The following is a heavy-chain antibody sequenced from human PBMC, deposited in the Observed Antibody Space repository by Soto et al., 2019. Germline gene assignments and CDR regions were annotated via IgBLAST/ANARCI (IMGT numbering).Heavy chain of an antibody. CDR3: ARTYIVVPPRGGPGWFDP. Sequence: SETLSLTCAVSGYSISSGSYWGWIRQPPGKGLEWIGSIYHSGSTYYNPSLKSRVTISVDTSKNQFSLKLSSVTAADTAVYYCARTYIVVPPRGGPGWFDPWGQGTLVTVSS. V-gene: IGHV4-38-2*01. J-gene: IGHJ5*02. CDR1: GYSISSGSY. CDR2: IYHSGST. D-gene: IGHD2-2*01.